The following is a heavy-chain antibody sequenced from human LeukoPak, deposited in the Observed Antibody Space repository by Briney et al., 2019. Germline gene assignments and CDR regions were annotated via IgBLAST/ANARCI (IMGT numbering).Heavy chain of an antibody. Sequence: GGSLRLSCAASGFTFSSSWMHWVRQAPGKGLEWMAFISYDGSNKYYADSVKGRFTISRDNSKNTLYLQMNSLRAEDTAVYYCASLSSAGSGGFDYWGQGTLVTVSS. V-gene: IGHV3-30-3*01. CDR1: GFTFSSSW. J-gene: IGHJ4*02. CDR3: ASLSSAGSGGFDY. CDR2: ISYDGSNK. D-gene: IGHD3-22*01.